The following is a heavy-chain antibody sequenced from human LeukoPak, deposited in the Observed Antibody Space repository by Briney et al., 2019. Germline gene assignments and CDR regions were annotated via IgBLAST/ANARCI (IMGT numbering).Heavy chain of an antibody. CDR3: ARDGKLPGGDLDI. J-gene: IGHJ3*02. D-gene: IGHD1-26*01. V-gene: IGHV1-46*01. CDR1: GYTFTSYY. CDR2: INPSGGST. Sequence: ASVKVSCKASGYTFTSYYMHWVRQAPGQGLEWMGIINPSGGSTSYAQKFQGRVTMTKDTSTSTVYIELSSVRSEDTAVYYCARDGKLPGGDLDIWRQPTMVSDCS.